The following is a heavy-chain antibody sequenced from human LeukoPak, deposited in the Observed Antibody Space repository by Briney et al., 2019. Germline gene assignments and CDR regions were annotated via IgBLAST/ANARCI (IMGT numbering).Heavy chain of an antibody. CDR2: ISSSSSTI. Sequence: GGSLRLSCAASGFTFSSYSMNWVRQAPGKGLEWVSYISSSSSTIYYADSVKGRFTISRDNAKNSLYLQMNSLRAEDTAVYYCARDAGPARGWFDPWGQGTLVTVSS. J-gene: IGHJ5*02. D-gene: IGHD6-13*01. CDR1: GFTFSSYS. CDR3: ARDAGPARGWFDP. V-gene: IGHV3-48*04.